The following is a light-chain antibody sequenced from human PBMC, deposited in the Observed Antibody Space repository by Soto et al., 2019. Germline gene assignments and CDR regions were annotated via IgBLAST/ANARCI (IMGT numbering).Light chain of an antibody. Sequence: EIVLAQSPGTLSLSPGERATLSCRASQSVTNSFLAWYQQKPGQAPSLLIYGASRRATGIPDRFTGSESGTDFTLTISRLEPEDFAVYYCQQYVSSPWAFGQGTKVEI. J-gene: IGKJ1*01. CDR2: GAS. CDR3: QQYVSSPWA. CDR1: QSVTNSF. V-gene: IGKV3-20*01.